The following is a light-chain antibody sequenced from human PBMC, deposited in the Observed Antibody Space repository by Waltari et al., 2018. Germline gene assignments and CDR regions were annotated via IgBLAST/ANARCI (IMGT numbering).Light chain of an antibody. CDR2: ANT. CDR1: SYIIGAAYD. V-gene: IGLV1-40*01. Sequence: QSVLTQPPSVSWAPGQTVTIYCTGRSYIIGAAYDVDSYQQFPGTAPKLLIYANTNRPSGVPDRFSGSKSGTSASLAITGLQAEDEADYYCQSYDSSLSGWVFGGGTKLTVL. J-gene: IGLJ3*02. CDR3: QSYDSSLSGWV.